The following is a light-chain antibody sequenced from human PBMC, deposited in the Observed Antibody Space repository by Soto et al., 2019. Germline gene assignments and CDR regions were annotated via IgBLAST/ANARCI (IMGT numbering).Light chain of an antibody. CDR2: AAS. CDR1: QGITNW. V-gene: IGKV1D-12*01. Sequence: DIQMTQSPSSVSASVGDTVTITCRASQGITNWLAWYQQKPGKAPKLLIYAASSLQSGVPSRFSGSGSGTDFALSISSLQAEDVATYDCQEANNIPITFGGGTKVEIK. J-gene: IGKJ4*01. CDR3: QEANNIPIT.